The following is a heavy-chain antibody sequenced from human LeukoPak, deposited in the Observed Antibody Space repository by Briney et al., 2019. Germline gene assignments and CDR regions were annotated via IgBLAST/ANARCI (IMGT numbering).Heavy chain of an antibody. V-gene: IGHV3-21*01. Sequence: PGGSLRLSCAASGLTFSSYSMNWVRQAPGKGLEWVSSISSSSSYIYYADSVKGRFTISRDNAKNSLYLQMNSLRAEDTAVYYCARDLYYYDSSPFPPPDYWGQGTLVTVSS. CDR1: GLTFSSYS. CDR2: ISSSSSYI. CDR3: ARDLYYYDSSPFPPPDY. J-gene: IGHJ4*02. D-gene: IGHD3-22*01.